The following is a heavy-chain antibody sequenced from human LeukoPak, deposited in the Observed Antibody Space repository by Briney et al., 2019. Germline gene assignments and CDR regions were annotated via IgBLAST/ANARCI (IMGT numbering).Heavy chain of an antibody. V-gene: IGHV5-10-1*01. CDR3: ASLFRDDVVDI. Sequence: GESVKISCKGSGYSFTSYWISWVRQTPGKGLEWMGRVDPSDSYTNYSPSFQGHVSISADKSISTAYLQWRSLKASDTAMYYCASLFRDDVVDIWGQGTMVTVSS. CDR2: VDPSDSYT. D-gene: IGHD3-10*01. CDR1: GYSFTSYW. J-gene: IGHJ3*02.